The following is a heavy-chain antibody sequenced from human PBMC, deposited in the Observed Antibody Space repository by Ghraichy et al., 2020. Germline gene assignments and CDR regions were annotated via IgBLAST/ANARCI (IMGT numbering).Heavy chain of an antibody. J-gene: IGHJ4*02. V-gene: IGHV1-2*02. CDR2: INPSSGGT. CDR1: GYTFTGHY. D-gene: IGHD3-10*01. CDR3: ARSYYGSGSPGY. Sequence: ASVKVSCKASGYTFTGHYLHWVRQAPGQGLEWMGWINPSSGGTNYAQKFQGRVIMTRDTSINTAYMELSSLRSDDTAVYSCARSYYGSGSPGYWGQGTLVTVSS.